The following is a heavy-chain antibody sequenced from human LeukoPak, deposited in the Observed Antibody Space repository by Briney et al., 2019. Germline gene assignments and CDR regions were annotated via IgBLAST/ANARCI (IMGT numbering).Heavy chain of an antibody. J-gene: IGHJ3*02. D-gene: IGHD3-16*01. CDR1: GYRFTNFG. CDR2: INSYNHNT. Sequence: GASVKVSCKASGYRFTNFGVSWLRQAPGQGLEWMGWINSYNHNTKYAEKVQGRVTMTTDTSTSTAYMELRSLRSDDTAVYYCARDWGTGTSKYHDAFDIWGQGTMVTVSS. CDR3: ARDWGTGTSKYHDAFDI. V-gene: IGHV1-18*01.